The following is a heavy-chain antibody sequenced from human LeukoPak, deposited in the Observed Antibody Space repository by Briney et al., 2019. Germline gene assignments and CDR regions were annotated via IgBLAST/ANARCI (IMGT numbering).Heavy chain of an antibody. D-gene: IGHD4-23*01. Sequence: PSETLSLTCTVSGGSISSYYWSWIRQPPGKGLEWIGSIYYSGSTYYNPSLKSRVTISVDTSKNQFSLKLSSVTAADTAVYYCASGTGGGNPFDYWGQGTLVTVSS. CDR2: IYYSGST. J-gene: IGHJ4*02. CDR1: GGSISSYY. CDR3: ASGTGGGNPFDY. V-gene: IGHV4-59*12.